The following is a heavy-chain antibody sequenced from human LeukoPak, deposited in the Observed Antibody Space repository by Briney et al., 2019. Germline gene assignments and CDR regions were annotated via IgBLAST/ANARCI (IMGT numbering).Heavy chain of an antibody. CDR3: ARVRQWLVGGPFDY. Sequence: SETLSLTCAVYGGSFSGYYWSWIRQPPEKGLEWIGEINHSGSTNYNPSLKSRVTISVDTSKNQFSLKLSSVTAADTAVYYCARVRQWLVGGPFDYWGQGTLVTVSS. J-gene: IGHJ4*02. D-gene: IGHD6-19*01. CDR2: INHSGST. CDR1: GGSFSGYY. V-gene: IGHV4-34*01.